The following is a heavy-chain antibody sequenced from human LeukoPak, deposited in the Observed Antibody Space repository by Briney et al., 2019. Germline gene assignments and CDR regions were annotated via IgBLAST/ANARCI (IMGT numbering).Heavy chain of an antibody. CDR3: ARGLGRDFGKYYFDS. D-gene: IGHD6-19*01. Sequence: PSETLSLTCTVSGGSVSSTSYYWGWIRQPPGKGLEWIGSINYSGSTYYNPSLKSRVTISVDTSKNQFSLKLTALTDADTAVYYCARGLGRDFGKYYFDSWGQGTLVTVSS. V-gene: IGHV4-39*01. J-gene: IGHJ4*02. CDR2: INYSGST. CDR1: GGSVSSTSYY.